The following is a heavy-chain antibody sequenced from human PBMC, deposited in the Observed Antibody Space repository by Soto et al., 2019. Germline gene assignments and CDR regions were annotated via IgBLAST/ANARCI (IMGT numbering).Heavy chain of an antibody. Sequence: EVQLVXSGGGLVQPGGSLRLSCAASGFTFSDNWMSWVRQAPGKGLECVANIKTDGSEKYYVDPVKGRFTXXXXXAKXXXXXXXXXXXXXDTAVYYCATSXGRGGNDYWGQGTLVXVSS. CDR1: GFTFSDNW. CDR3: ATSXGRGGNDY. CDR2: IKTDGSEK. D-gene: IGHD3-10*01. J-gene: IGHJ4*02. V-gene: IGHV3-7*02.